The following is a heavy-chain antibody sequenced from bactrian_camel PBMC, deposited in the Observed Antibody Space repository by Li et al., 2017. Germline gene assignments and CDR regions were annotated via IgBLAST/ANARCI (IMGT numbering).Heavy chain of an antibody. CDR1: GYYWTSSR. J-gene: IGHJ7*01. D-gene: IGHD5*01. CDR2: INFGGGST. Sequence: HVLLVESGGGSVQPGGSLRLSCATTGYYWTSSRMDWFRQVPGKGLEWVSTINFGGGSTYYSDSVKGRFTISRDNAKNTLDLQLNSLNTEDTAMYYCAKGLWYGQLWYAQEYWGKGTQVTVS. V-gene: IGHV3S1*01.